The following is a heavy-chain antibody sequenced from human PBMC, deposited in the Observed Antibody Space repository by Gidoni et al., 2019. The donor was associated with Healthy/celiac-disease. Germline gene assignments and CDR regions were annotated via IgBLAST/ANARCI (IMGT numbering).Heavy chain of an antibody. Sequence: EVQLVESGGGLVQPGRSVRLSCAASGFTFDDYAMHWVRQAPGKGLEWVSGISWNSGSIGYADSVKGRFTISRDNAKNSLYLQMNSLRAEDTALYYCAKGITMIVVDRNAFDIWGQGTMVTVSS. CDR1: GFTFDDYA. D-gene: IGHD3-22*01. CDR3: AKGITMIVVDRNAFDI. V-gene: IGHV3-9*01. CDR2: ISWNSGSI. J-gene: IGHJ3*02.